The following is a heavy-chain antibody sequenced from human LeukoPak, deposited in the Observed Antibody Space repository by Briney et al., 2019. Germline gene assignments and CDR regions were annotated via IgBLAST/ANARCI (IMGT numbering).Heavy chain of an antibody. V-gene: IGHV4-39*01. CDR2: IYYSGST. Sequence: PSETLSLTCTVSGGSISSSSYYWGWIRQPPGKGLEWTGSIYYSGSTYYNPSLKSRVTISVDTSKNQFSLKLSSVTAADTAVYYCATTTGGITMVRGVHDYWGQGTLVTVSS. CDR3: ATTTGGITMVRGVHDY. J-gene: IGHJ4*02. CDR1: GGSISSSSYY. D-gene: IGHD3-10*01.